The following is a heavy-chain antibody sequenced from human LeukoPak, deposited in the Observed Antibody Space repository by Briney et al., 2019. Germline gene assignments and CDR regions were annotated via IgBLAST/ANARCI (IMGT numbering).Heavy chain of an antibody. D-gene: IGHD3-10*01. CDR2: INWNSGRM. V-gene: IGHV3-9*01. CDR1: GFTFDDYA. Sequence: PGRSLRLSCAAAGFTFDDYAMHWVRQAPGKGLEWVSTINWNSGRMEYADSVKGRFTISRDNAKNSLYLQMNSLRDEDTALYYCAKDGRRRAVSVITYMDVWGKGTTVTVSS. J-gene: IGHJ6*03. CDR3: AKDGRRRAVSVITYMDV.